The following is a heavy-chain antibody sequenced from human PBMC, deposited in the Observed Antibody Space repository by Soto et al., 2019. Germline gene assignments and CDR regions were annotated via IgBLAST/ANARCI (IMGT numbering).Heavy chain of an antibody. V-gene: IGHV1-18*01. D-gene: IGHD2-8*01. Sequence: QVQLVQSGAEVKKPGASVKVSCKASGYTFTSYGISWVRQAPGQGLEWMGWISAYDGNTNYAQKRQGRVTMNTDTATRTASMALRSLRSDDTAVYYCARHTSQWPNWFDPWGHGTLVTVSS. CDR3: ARHTSQWPNWFDP. CDR1: GYTFTSYG. J-gene: IGHJ5*02. CDR2: ISAYDGNT.